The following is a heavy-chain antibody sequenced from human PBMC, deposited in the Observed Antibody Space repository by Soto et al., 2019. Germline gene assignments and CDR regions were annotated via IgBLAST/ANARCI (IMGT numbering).Heavy chain of an antibody. CDR1: GGSMSSYY. J-gene: IGHJ4*02. D-gene: IGHD3-22*01. V-gene: IGHV4-59*08. CDR3: ARLGGFYQAFDY. Sequence: QVQLQESGPGLVKPSETLSLTCTVSGGSMSSYYWCWFQRHPGKGLEWIGYIYYAGSTSYNPSLNCRVSILLESSKVQFSLRLTSVTAADTAVYFCARLGGFYQAFDYWGRGTLVSVSS. CDR2: IYYAGST.